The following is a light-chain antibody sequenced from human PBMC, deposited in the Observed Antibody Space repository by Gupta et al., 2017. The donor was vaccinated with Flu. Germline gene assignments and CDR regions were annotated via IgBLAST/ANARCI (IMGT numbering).Light chain of an antibody. CDR3: MQGAHWPWA. CDR2: QVS. V-gene: IGKV2-30*01. CDR1: QGVVYSDGNTY. Sequence: DVVMTQSPLSLPVTLGQPASITCRSSQGVVYSDGNTYWHWFQQRPGQSPRRLHYQVSYRASGVPDRFSGSGSGTDFTLKIRRVEAEDVGIYLGMQGAHWPWACGQGTRVEMK. J-gene: IGKJ1*01.